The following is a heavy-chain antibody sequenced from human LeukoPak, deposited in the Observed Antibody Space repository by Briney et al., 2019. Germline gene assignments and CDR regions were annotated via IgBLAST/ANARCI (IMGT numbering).Heavy chain of an antibody. CDR3: ARGSPKSNWFDH. Sequence: SVKVSCKASGGTFISYAISWVRQAPGQGLEWMGGIIPIFGTANYAQKFQGRVTITTDESTSTAYMELSSLRSEDTAAYYCARGSPKSNWFDHWGQGTLVTVSS. J-gene: IGHJ5*02. CDR2: IIPIFGTA. V-gene: IGHV1-69*05. CDR1: GGTFISYA.